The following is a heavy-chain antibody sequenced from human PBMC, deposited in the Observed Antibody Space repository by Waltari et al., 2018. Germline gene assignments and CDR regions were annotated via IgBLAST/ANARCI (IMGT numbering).Heavy chain of an antibody. Sequence: QVQLQQWGAGLLKPSETLSLTCAVYGWSFSGYYWSWIRQPPGKGLEWIGEINHSGSTNYNPSLKSRVTISVDTSKNQFSLKLSSVTAADTAVYYCARTTRYNWNYGRDYWGQGTLVTVSS. D-gene: IGHD1-7*01. J-gene: IGHJ4*02. CDR3: ARTTRYNWNYGRDY. V-gene: IGHV4-34*01. CDR1: GWSFSGYY. CDR2: INHSGST.